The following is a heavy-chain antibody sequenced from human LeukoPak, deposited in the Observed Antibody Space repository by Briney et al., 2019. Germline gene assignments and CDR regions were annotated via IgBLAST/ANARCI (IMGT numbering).Heavy chain of an antibody. CDR3: ARAGYDFWSGYYDAFDI. V-gene: IGHV4-39*01. J-gene: IGHJ3*02. CDR2: IYYSGST. D-gene: IGHD3-3*01. CDR1: GDSISSSSYY. Sequence: SETLSLTCTVSGDSISSSSYYWGWIRQPPGKGLEWIGSIYYSGSTYYNPSLKSRVTISVDTSKNQFSLELSSVTAADTAVYYCARAGYDFWSGYYDAFDIWGQGTMVTVSS.